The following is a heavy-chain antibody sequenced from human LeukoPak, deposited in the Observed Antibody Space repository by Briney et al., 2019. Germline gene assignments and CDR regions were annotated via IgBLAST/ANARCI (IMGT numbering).Heavy chain of an antibody. CDR1: GGTFSSYA. V-gene: IGHV1-69*05. CDR3: ARDQGLGEWELSGYNWFDP. D-gene: IGHD1-26*01. Sequence: SVKVSCKASGGTFSSYAISWVRQAPGQGLEWMGGIIPIFGTANYAQKFQGRVTITTDESTSTAYMELSSLRSEDTAVYYCARDQGLGEWELSGYNWFDPWGQGTLVTVSS. J-gene: IGHJ5*02. CDR2: IIPIFGTA.